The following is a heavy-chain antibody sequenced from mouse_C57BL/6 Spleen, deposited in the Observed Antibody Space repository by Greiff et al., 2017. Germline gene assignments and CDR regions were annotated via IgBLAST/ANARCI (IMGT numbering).Heavy chain of an antibody. CDR2: IYPGNSDT. V-gene: IGHV1-5*01. D-gene: IGHD2-4*01. CDR3: TRSIYYDYDGWFAY. J-gene: IGHJ3*01. CDR1: GYTFTSYW. Sequence: VQLQQSGTVLARPGASVKMSCKTSGYTFTSYWMHWVKQRPGQGLEWIGAIYPGNSDTSYNQKFKGKAKLTAVTSASTAYMELSSLTNEDSAVYYCTRSIYYDYDGWFAYWGQGTLVTVSA.